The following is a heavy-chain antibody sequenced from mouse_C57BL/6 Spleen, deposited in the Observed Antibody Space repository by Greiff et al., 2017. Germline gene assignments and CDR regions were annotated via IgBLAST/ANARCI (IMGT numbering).Heavy chain of an antibody. CDR1: GYAFSSSW. V-gene: IGHV1-82*01. CDR3: ARWESGTPSFAY. CDR2: IYPGDGDT. J-gene: IGHJ3*01. D-gene: IGHD4-1*01. Sequence: QVQLQQSGPELVKPGASVKISCKASGYAFSSSWMNWVKQRPGKGLEWIGRIYPGDGDTNYNGKFKGKATLTADKSSSTAYMQLSSLTSEDSAVYFCARWESGTPSFAYWGQGTLVTVSA.